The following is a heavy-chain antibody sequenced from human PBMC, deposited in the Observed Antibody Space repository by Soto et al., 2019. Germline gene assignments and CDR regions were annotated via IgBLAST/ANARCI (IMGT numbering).Heavy chain of an antibody. D-gene: IGHD5-12*01. CDR1: GFTFSSYS. J-gene: IGHJ6*02. Sequence: GGSLRLSCAASGFTFSSYSMNWVRQAPGKGLEWVSSISSSSSYIYYADSVKGRFTISRDNAKNSLYLQMNSLRAEDTAVYYCARDYSGYDFRTDYYGMDVWGHGTTVTDSS. CDR2: ISSSSSYI. V-gene: IGHV3-21*01. CDR3: ARDYSGYDFRTDYYGMDV.